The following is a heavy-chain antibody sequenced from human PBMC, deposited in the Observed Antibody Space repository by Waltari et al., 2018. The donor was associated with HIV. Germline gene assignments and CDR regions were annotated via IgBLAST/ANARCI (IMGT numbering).Heavy chain of an antibody. CDR1: GFTFGDYA. Sequence: EVQLVESGGGLVQPGRSLRLSCTASGFTFGDYALSWFRQAPGKGLEWVGFIRSKTNGGTTQYAASLKGRFTISRDDSKGIAYLQMNSLKTEDTAVYYCSRNLGALAGNYYDYGMDAWGQGTTVTVSS. J-gene: IGHJ6*02. D-gene: IGHD6-19*01. CDR3: SRNLGALAGNYYDYGMDA. V-gene: IGHV3-49*03. CDR2: IRSKTNGGTT.